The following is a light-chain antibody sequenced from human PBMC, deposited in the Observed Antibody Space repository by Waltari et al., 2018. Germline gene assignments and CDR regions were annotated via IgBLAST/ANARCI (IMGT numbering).Light chain of an antibody. J-gene: IGLJ3*02. CDR1: TLRRQL. CDR3: NSRDSSGDRLV. Sequence: SSELTQDPAVSVALGQTVRITCPGATLRRQLASWFQQKPGQTPVVVVHGENNRPSGIPDRFSGSRSGNTVSLTIAGVQAEDEADYYCNSRDSSGDRLVFGGGTKLTVL. CDR2: GEN. V-gene: IGLV3-19*01.